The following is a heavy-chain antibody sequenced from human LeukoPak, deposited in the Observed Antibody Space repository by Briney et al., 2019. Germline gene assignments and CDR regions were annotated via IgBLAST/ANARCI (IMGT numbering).Heavy chain of an antibody. J-gene: IGHJ4*02. V-gene: IGHV4-34*01. CDR1: GGSFSGYY. CDR3: ARLPRGYSGFLDY. CDR2: INHSGST. D-gene: IGHD5-12*01. Sequence: SETLSLTCAVYGGSFSGYYWSWIRQPPGKGLEWIGEINHSGSTNHNPSLTSRGTISVDTSKNQFSLKLSSVTAADTAVYYCARLPRGYSGFLDYWGQGTLVTVSS.